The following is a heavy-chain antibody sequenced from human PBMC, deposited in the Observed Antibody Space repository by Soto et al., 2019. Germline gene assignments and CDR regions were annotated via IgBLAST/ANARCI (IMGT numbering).Heavy chain of an antibody. V-gene: IGHV4-31*03. CDR2: IYYYGST. J-gene: IGHJ6*02. CDR3: ARGCGGDRHYGMDV. Sequence: QVQLQESGPGLVKPSQTLSLTCTVSGGSISSGGYYWSWIRQHPGKGLEWIGYIYYYGSTYYNPSLKCRVTRAVDTSKNLFSLKLSSVTAADTAVYYWARGCGGDRHYGMDVWGQGATVSVSS. CDR1: GGSISSGGYY. D-gene: IGHD2-21*02.